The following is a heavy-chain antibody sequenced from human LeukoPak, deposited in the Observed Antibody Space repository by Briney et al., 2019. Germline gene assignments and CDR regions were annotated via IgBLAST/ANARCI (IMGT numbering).Heavy chain of an antibody. J-gene: IGHJ6*02. CDR2: INSDGRTT. CDR3: ARCKRTVTPGGILDGMDV. D-gene: IGHD2-15*01. Sequence: PGGCLRLSCAASGFTFSSYWMHSGRDAPRKGLGWVSRINSDGRTTSYADSVKGRFTISKDNAKNTLYLQMNRLRAEDTSVYEWARCKRTVTPGGILDGMDVWAQGTRVSVSS. V-gene: IGHV3-74*01. CDR1: GFTFSSYW.